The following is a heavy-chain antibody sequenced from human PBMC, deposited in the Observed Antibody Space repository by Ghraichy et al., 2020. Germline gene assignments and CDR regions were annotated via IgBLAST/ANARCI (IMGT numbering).Heavy chain of an antibody. J-gene: IGHJ4*02. CDR1: GFSLSTSAMR. V-gene: IGHV2-70*04. CDR2: IDWDDDK. CDR3: ARTRHFYDSSGYDAYFDY. D-gene: IGHD3-22*01. Sequence: SGPTLVKPTQTLTLTCTFSGFSLSTSAMRVSWIRQPPGKALEWLARIDWDDDKFYSTSLKTRLTISKDTSKNQVVLRMTNMDPVDTATYYCARTRHFYDSSGYDAYFDYWGQGTPVTVSS.